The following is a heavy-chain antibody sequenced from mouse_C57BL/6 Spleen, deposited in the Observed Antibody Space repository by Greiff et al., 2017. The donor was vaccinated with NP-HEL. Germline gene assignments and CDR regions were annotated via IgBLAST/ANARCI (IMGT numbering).Heavy chain of an antibody. CDR2: IRNKANGYTT. J-gene: IGHJ1*03. CDR1: GFTFTDYY. V-gene: IGHV7-3*01. Sequence: EVKLVESGGGLVQPGGSLSLSCAASGFTFTDYYMSWVRQPPGKALEWLGFIRNKANGYTTEYSASVKGRFTISRDNSQSILYLQMNALRAEDSATYYCARDLFYYGSSYRYFDVWGTGTTVTVSS. CDR3: ARDLFYYGSSYRYFDV. D-gene: IGHD1-1*01.